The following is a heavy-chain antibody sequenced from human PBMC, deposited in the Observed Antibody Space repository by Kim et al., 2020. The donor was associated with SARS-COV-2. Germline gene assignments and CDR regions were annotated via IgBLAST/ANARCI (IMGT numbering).Heavy chain of an antibody. CDR3: ARRMKRGWQWLAYDFDY. J-gene: IGHJ4*02. Sequence: FQGQVTISADKSISTAYLQWSSLKASDTAMYYCARRMKRGWQWLAYDFDYWGQGTLVTVSS. V-gene: IGHV5-51*01. D-gene: IGHD6-19*01.